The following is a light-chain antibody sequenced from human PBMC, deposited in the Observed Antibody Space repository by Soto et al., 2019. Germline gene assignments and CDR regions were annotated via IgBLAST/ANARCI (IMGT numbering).Light chain of an antibody. J-gene: IGKJ1*01. CDR2: DAS. CDR3: QQYNSRT. V-gene: IGKV1-5*01. Sequence: DIPMTQSPSTLSASVGCRVTITCRASQSISSWLAWYQQKPGKAPKLLIYDASSLESGVPSRFSGSGSGTEFTLTISSLQPDDFATYYCQQYNSRTFGQGTKVDI. CDR1: QSISSW.